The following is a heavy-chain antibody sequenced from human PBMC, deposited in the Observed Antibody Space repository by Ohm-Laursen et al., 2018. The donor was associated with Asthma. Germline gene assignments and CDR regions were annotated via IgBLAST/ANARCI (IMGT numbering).Heavy chain of an antibody. D-gene: IGHD6-13*01. Sequence: ASVKVSCKVSGYIFTSYYIHWVRQAPGQGLEWMGRIHPNNGDTTYAQNFRGRVTFTRDTSIRIAYMEPTSLSSDDTAVYFCARDLGHISNWYTEYFQYWGQGTLVTVSS. CDR3: ARDLGHISNWYTEYFQY. J-gene: IGHJ1*01. CDR2: IHPNNGDT. CDR1: GYIFTSYY. V-gene: IGHV1-2*06.